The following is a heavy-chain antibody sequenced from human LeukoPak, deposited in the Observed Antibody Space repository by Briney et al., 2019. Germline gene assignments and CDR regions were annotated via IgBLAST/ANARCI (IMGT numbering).Heavy chain of an antibody. D-gene: IGHD3-22*01. V-gene: IGHV1-2*02. CDR1: GYTFTGYY. CDR3: ARDRTYYYDPTPAYKDLHP. Sequence: ASVNVSCKASGYTFTGYYIHWVRQAPGQGLEGMGRINPNNGGTNFAQNFQDRVTMTRDTPSSTAYMELFSLKSDDTSLYFCARDRTYYYDPTPAYKDLHPWGQGTLVTVSS. CDR2: INPNNGGT. J-gene: IGHJ5*02.